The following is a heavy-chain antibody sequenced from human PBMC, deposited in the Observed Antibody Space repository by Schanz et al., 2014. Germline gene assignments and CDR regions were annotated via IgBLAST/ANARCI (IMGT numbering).Heavy chain of an antibody. D-gene: IGHD2-8*01. J-gene: IGHJ5*01. CDR1: GFPFSSHG. Sequence: QVQLVESGGGVVQPGRSLKLSCAASGFPFSSHGMHWVRQAPAKGLEWVAVVGDTGTTKFYADSVKGRFIVSRDNSRAALFLQMDSLRAADTAFYYCAKWEDIVPEPEPMRGWFDSWGQGILVTVSS. V-gene: IGHV3-33*03. CDR3: AKWEDIVPEPEPMRGWFDS. CDR2: VGDTGTTK.